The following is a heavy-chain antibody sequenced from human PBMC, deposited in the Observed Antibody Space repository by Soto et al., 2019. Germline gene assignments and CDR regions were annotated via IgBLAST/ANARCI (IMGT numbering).Heavy chain of an antibody. V-gene: IGHV3-7*03. Sequence: EVQLVESGGGLVQPGGSLRLSCAASGFTFSTYWMTWVRQAPGKGLEWVAKIKQDGSEKHYVDSVKGRFTISRDNAKNSLYLQMNILGAEDTALYYCARGYYGMDVWGQGTTVTVSS. CDR3: ARGYYGMDV. CDR2: IKQDGSEK. CDR1: GFTFSTYW. J-gene: IGHJ6*02.